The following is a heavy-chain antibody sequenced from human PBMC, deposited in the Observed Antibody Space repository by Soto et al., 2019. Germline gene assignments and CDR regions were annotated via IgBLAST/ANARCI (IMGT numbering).Heavy chain of an antibody. J-gene: IGHJ4*02. CDR3: ALQRGGIVY. D-gene: IGHD6-25*01. CDR1: GKSFTGNS. Sequence: GAPGKGSCKAFGKSFTGNSMHWVRQAPGQGLEWMGWINPNNGGTNYAQKFQGRVTMTRDTSISTAYMDLSRLRSDDTVFYYCALQRGGIVYWGQGTLVTVFS. V-gene: IGHV1-2*02. CDR2: INPNNGGT.